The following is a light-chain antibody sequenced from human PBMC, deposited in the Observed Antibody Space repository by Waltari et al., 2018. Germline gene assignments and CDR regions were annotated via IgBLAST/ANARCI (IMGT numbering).Light chain of an antibody. CDR3: QQYNNWPRGLT. CDR2: GAS. V-gene: IGKV3-15*01. CDR1: QSVSSN. Sequence: EIVMTQSPATLSVSPGERATLSCRASQSVSSNLAWYQQKPGQAPRLLIYGASTRATGIPARFRGSGSGTEFTLTISSLQSEDFAVYYCQQYNNWPRGLTFGGGTKVEIK. J-gene: IGKJ4*01.